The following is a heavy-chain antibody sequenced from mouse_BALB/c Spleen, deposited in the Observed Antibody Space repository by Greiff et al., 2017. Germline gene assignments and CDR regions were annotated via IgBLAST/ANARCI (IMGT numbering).Heavy chain of an antibody. V-gene: IGHV14-4*02. CDR3: ARSRITTTGDAMDY. Sequence: VQLQQSGAELVRSGASVKLSCTASGFNIKDYYMHWVKQRPEQGLEWIGWIDPENGDTEYAPKFQGKATMTADTSSNTAYLQLSSLTSEDTAVYYCARSRITTTGDAMDYWGQGTSVTVSS. CDR2: IDPENGDT. CDR1: GFNIKDYY. J-gene: IGHJ4*01. D-gene: IGHD2-4*01.